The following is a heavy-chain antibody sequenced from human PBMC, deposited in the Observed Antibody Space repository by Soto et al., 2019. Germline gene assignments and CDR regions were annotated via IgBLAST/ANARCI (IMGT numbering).Heavy chain of an antibody. CDR2: IIPIFGTA. Sequence: QVQLVQSGAEVKKPGSSVKVSCKASGGTFSSYAISWVXQAPGQGLEWMGGIIPIFGTANYAQKFQGRVTITADESTXXAYMELSSLRSEDTAVYYCARSLGSDGTGYSGYWGQGTLVTVSS. CDR3: ARSLGSDGTGYSGY. V-gene: IGHV1-69*01. CDR1: GGTFSSYA. D-gene: IGHD3-9*01. J-gene: IGHJ4*02.